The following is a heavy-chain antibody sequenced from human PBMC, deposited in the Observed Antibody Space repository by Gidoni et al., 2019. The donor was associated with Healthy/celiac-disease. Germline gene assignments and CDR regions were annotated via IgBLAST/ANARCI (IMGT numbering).Heavy chain of an antibody. J-gene: IGHJ6*02. CDR1: GYTFTGYY. D-gene: IGHD3-22*01. CDR3: AREYYYDSSGYYPVYYYYGMDV. CDR2: INPNSGGT. Sequence: QVQLVQSGAEVKKPGASVKVSCKASGYTFTGYYMHWVRQAPGQGLEWMGWINPNSGGTNYAQKFQGRVTMTRDTSISTAYMELSRLRSDDTAVYYCAREYYYDSSGYYPVYYYYGMDVWGQGTTVTVSS. V-gene: IGHV1-2*02.